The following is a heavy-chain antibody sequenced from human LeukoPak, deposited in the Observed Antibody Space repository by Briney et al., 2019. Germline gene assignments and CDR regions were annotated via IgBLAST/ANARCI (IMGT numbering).Heavy chain of an antibody. CDR1: GYTFTGYY. CDR2: INPNSGGT. J-gene: IGHJ4*02. Sequence: ASVKVSCKASGYTFTGYYMHWVRQAPGQGLEWMGWINPNSGGTNYAQKFQGRVTMTRDTPISTAYMELSRLRSDDTAVYYCARAGGRGYYFDYWGQGTLVTVSS. CDR3: ARAGGRGYYFDY. D-gene: IGHD3-10*01. V-gene: IGHV1-2*02.